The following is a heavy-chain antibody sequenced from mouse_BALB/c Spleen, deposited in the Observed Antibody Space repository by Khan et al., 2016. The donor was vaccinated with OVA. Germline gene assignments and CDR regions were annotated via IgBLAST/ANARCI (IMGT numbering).Heavy chain of an antibody. CDR3: ARSYDYDVGGFAY. CDR1: GFSLSNYG. CDR2: IWTGGIT. D-gene: IGHD2-4*01. J-gene: IGHJ3*01. Sequence: QVQLKQSGPGLVAPSQSLSITCTVSGFSLSNYGVHWVRQPPGKGLEWLGVIWTGGITNYNSALMSRLSTSKDNSKSKDFLKMIRRQTDDTAIYYCARSYDYDVGGFAYWGQGTLVTVSA. V-gene: IGHV2-9*02.